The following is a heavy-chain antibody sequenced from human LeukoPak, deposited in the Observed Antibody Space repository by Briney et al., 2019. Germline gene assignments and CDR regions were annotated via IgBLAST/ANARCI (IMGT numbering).Heavy chain of an antibody. CDR2: INPSGGST. V-gene: IGHV1-46*01. J-gene: IGHJ6*02. CDR1: GYTFTSYY. CDR3: ARDREYYYGSGSLNYYYYGMDV. Sequence: ASVKVSCKASGYTFTSYYMHWVRQAPGQGLEWMGIINPSGGSTSYAQKFQGRVTMTRDTSTSTVYMELSSLRSEDTAVYYCARDREYYYGSGSLNYYYYGMDVWGQGTTVTVSS. D-gene: IGHD3-10*01.